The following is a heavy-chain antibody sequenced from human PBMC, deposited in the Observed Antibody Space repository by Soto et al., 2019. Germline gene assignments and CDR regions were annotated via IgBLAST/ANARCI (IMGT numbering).Heavy chain of an antibody. V-gene: IGHV1-18*04. Sequence: ASVKVSCKASGYTFTSYGISWVRQAPGQGLEWMGWISAYNGNTNYAQKLQGRVTMTTDTSTSTAYMELRSLRSDDTAVYYCAREXYSSSGESVYYYYGMDVWGQGTTVTVSS. CDR1: GYTFTSYG. J-gene: IGHJ6*02. CDR2: ISAYNGNT. CDR3: AREXYSSSGESVYYYYGMDV. D-gene: IGHD6-6*01.